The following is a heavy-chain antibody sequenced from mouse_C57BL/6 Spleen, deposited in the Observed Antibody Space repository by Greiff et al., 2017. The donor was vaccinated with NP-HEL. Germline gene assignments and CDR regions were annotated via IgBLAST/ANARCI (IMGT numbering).Heavy chain of an antibody. D-gene: IGHD2-1*01. CDR3: ARERDGNYEGAMDY. V-gene: IGHV1-81*01. CDR1: GYTFTSYG. Sequence: VKVVESGAELARPGASVKLSCKASGYTFTSYGISWVKQRTGQGLEWIGEIYPRSGNTYYNEKFKGKATLTADKSSSTAYMELRSLTSEDSAVYFCARERDGNYEGAMDYWGQGTSVTVSS. CDR2: IYPRSGNT. J-gene: IGHJ4*01.